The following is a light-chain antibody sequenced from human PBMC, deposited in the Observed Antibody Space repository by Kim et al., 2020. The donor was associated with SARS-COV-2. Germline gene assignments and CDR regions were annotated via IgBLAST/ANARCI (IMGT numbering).Light chain of an antibody. CDR3: QVWDRTYDHVV. V-gene: IGLV3-21*04. Sequence: APGAPARMTCGGTNIGRKSVFRYHHKAGQAPVLVISYDSDRPSWISGRFSGSNSGDTATLTISRVEGEDEDDYHCQVWDRTYDHVVFGGGTTLTVL. J-gene: IGLJ3*02. CDR2: YDS. CDR1: NIGRKS.